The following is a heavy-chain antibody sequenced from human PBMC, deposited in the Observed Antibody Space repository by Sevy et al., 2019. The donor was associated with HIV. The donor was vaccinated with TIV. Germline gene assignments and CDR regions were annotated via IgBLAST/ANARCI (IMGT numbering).Heavy chain of an antibody. CDR3: TRVDPYYEFGDV. CDR1: GYTLNNYG. D-gene: IGHD3-3*01. J-gene: IGHJ6*02. CDR2: ITAYKDNT. V-gene: IGHV1-18*01. Sequence: ASAKVSCKASGYTLNNYGISWERQAPGRGLEWIGWITAYKDNTNYAQNFQGRVTMTTDTSTSTAYMELRSLRSDDTAVYYCTRVDPYYEFGDVWGQGTTVTVSS.